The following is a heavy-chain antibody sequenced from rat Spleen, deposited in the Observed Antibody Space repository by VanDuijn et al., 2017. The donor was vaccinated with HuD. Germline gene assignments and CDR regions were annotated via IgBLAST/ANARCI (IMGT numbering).Heavy chain of an antibody. Sequence: QVQLKESGPGLVQPSETLSLTCTVSGFSLTSYSVSWVRQPSGKGPEWMGRMWYDGDTAYNSALKSRLSISRDTSKNQVFLKMNSLQTDDTGTYYCTRDGMYTTDYSYYYVMDAWGQGASVTVSS. D-gene: IGHD1-6*01. CDR2: MWYDGDT. V-gene: IGHV2-63*01. J-gene: IGHJ4*01. CDR3: TRDGMYTTDYSYYYVMDA. CDR1: GFSLTSYS.